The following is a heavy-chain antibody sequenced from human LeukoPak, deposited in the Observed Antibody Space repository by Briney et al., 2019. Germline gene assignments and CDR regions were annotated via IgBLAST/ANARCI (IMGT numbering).Heavy chain of an antibody. D-gene: IGHD6-13*01. Sequence: SETLSLTCTVSGGSVSSGSSYCSWIRQPPGKGLEWIGYIYSSGSTNYNPSLKSRVTMSVDTSKNQFSLKLSSVTAADTAVYYCARGSSWTYYYYYMDVWGKGTTVTVSS. CDR1: GGSVSSGSSY. V-gene: IGHV4-61*01. CDR2: IYSSGST. J-gene: IGHJ6*03. CDR3: ARGSSWTYYYYYMDV.